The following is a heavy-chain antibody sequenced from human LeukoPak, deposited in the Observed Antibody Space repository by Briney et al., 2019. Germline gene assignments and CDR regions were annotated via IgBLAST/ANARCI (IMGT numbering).Heavy chain of an antibody. V-gene: IGHV4-59*02. CDR3: ASRKLGNDY. CDR2: IYYTGTT. CDR1: GGSASDYY. J-gene: IGHJ4*02. D-gene: IGHD7-27*01. Sequence: PSETLSLTCTVSGGSASDYYWSWIRQSPGKGLEWIGYIYYTGTTSYNPSLKSRVTISAETSKNQFSLNLISVTAADTAVYYCASRKLGNDYWGQGTLVTVSS.